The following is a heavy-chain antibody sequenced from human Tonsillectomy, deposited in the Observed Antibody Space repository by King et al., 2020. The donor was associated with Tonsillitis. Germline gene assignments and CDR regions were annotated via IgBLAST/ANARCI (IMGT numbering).Heavy chain of an antibody. CDR2: IWHDGSHK. CDR1: GFTFSTYA. D-gene: IGHD3-3*01. V-gene: IGHV3-33*01. CDR3: ARPYDFWSGQKNFMDV. Sequence: VQLVESGGAVVQPGRSLRLSCAASGFTFSTYAMHWVRQAPGKGLEWVAIIWHDGSHKYYADSVKGRFTLSRDNSENTLYLQMNSLRAEDTAVYYCARPYDFWSGQKNFMDV. J-gene: IGHJ6*03.